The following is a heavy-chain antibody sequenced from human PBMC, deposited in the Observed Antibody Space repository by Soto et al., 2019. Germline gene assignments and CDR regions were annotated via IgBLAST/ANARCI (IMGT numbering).Heavy chain of an antibody. D-gene: IGHD2-21*02. CDR3: VRVRRLRGQPFDI. CDR2: ISFDGTAT. V-gene: IGHV3-74*03. CDR1: GFSFSSSW. Sequence: EVQLVESGGGLVQPGGSLRLSCAASGFSFSSSWMHWVRQAPGKGLVWVSRISFDGTATTSADAVKGRFIISRDNAKNTLFLQMHNLIADDTAMYYCVRVRRLRGQPFDIWGQGTFVSVTS. J-gene: IGHJ3*02.